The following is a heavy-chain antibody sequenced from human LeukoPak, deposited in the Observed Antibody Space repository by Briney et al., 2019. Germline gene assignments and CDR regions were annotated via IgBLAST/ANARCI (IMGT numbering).Heavy chain of an antibody. CDR1: GFTIDDYA. J-gene: IGHJ4*02. CDR2: IYSGTI. V-gene: IGHV3-53*01. CDR3: ARRAGAYSHPYDY. D-gene: IGHD4/OR15-4a*01. Sequence: GGSLRLSCAASGFTIDDYAMSWVRQAPGKGLEWVSFIYSGTIHYSDSVKGRFTISRDNSKNTLYLQMNSLRAEDTAVYYCARRAGAYSHPYDYWGQGTLVTVSS.